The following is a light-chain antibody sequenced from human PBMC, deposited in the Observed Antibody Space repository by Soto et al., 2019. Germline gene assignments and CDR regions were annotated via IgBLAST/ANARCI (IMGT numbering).Light chain of an antibody. Sequence: EIVLTQYPGTLSLSPGERATLSCRASQSVSSSYLAWYQQKPGQAPRLLIYGATSRATGIPDRFSGSGSGTNFTHTISRLEPEDFAVYYCQQYGSSPGTFGQGTKVEIK. V-gene: IGKV3-20*01. CDR3: QQYGSSPGT. CDR2: GAT. CDR1: QSVSSSY. J-gene: IGKJ1*01.